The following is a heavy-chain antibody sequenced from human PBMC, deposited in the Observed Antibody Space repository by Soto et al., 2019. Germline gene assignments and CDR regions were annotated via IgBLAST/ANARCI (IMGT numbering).Heavy chain of an antibody. CDR2: IRTRKNRYVT. D-gene: IGHD6-6*01. J-gene: IGHJ6*02. CDR1: GFAFSVSA. CDR3: ATIEYGLDV. Sequence: EVQLVQSGGGRVQPGGSLKLSSEACGFAFSVSAIHWVRLASGKGLEWVGRIRTRKNRYVTTYAASVKGRFSLSRDDSKNTAYLQMNSLKTEDTAVYYCATIEYGLDVWGQGTTVIVS. V-gene: IGHV3-73*02.